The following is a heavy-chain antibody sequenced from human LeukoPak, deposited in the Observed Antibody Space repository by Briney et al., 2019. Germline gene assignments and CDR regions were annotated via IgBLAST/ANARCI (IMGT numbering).Heavy chain of an antibody. CDR2: IIPTFGTA. V-gene: IGHV1-69*05. Sequence: ASVKVSCKASGGTFSSYAISWVRQAPGQGLEWMGGIIPTFGTANYAQKFQGRVTITTDESTSTAYMELSSLRSEDTAVYYCASILDSSGYLDYWGQGTLVTVSS. J-gene: IGHJ4*02. CDR1: GGTFSSYA. D-gene: IGHD3-22*01. CDR3: ASILDSSGYLDY.